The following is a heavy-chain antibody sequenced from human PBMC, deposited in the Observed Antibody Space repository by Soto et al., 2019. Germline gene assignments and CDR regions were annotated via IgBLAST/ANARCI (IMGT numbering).Heavy chain of an antibody. D-gene: IGHD3-10*01. J-gene: IGHJ3*02. V-gene: IGHV4-59*01. Sequence: PSETLSLTCTVSGGSISSYYWSWIRQPPGKGLEWIGYIYYSGSTNCNPSLKSRVTISVDTSKNQFSLKLSSVTAADTAVYYCARDSGGGNAFDIWGQGTMVTVSS. CDR1: GGSISSYY. CDR3: ARDSGGGNAFDI. CDR2: IYYSGST.